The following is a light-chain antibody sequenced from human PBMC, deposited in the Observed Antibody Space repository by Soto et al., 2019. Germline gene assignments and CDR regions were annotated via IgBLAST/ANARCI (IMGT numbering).Light chain of an antibody. CDR3: QQDYNLPSLT. V-gene: IGKV3D-7*01. J-gene: IGKJ4*01. CDR2: GAS. CDR1: QRVSSSY. Sequence: PGERVTLSCRASQRVSSSYLTWYQQKPGQAPRLLIYGASTRATSIPARFSGSGSGTDFTLTISSLQPEDFAVYYCQQDYNLPSLTFGGGTKVEIK.